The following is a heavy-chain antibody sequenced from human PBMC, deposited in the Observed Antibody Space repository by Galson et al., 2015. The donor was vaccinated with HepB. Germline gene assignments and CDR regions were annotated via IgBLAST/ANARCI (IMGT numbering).Heavy chain of an antibody. J-gene: IGHJ5*02. CDR3: APSGIYFRWFDP. CDR2: VRIKASGYAT. D-gene: IGHD1-26*01. V-gene: IGHV3-73*01. Sequence: SLRLSCAASGFTFSGAAMHWVRQASGKGLEWVGRVRIKASGYATAYAASVQGRFTISRDDSKNAAYLQMNSLKTEDTAVYYCAPSGIYFRWFDPWGQGTLVTVSS. CDR1: GFTFSGAA.